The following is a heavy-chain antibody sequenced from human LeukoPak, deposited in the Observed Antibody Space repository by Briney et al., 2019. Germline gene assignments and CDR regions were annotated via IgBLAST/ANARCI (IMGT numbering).Heavy chain of an antibody. Sequence: GGSLRLSCAASGFTFSDYTMNWVRQAPGRGLEWVSSISSSSAYIYYADSVKGRFTISRDNAKNSLYLEMNSLTVEDTAVYYCAKKHDYFDYWGQGTLVNVSS. V-gene: IGHV3-21*01. CDR3: AKKHDYFDY. CDR1: GFTFSDYT. J-gene: IGHJ4*02. D-gene: IGHD2-21*01. CDR2: ISSSSAYI.